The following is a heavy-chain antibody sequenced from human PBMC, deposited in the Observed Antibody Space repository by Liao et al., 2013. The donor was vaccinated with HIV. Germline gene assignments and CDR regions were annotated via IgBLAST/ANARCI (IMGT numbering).Heavy chain of an antibody. D-gene: IGHD5-12*01. CDR2: INHSGNT. CDR1: GGSFSGYY. Sequence: QVQLQQWGAGLLKPSETLSLTCAVYGGSFSGYYWSWIRQPPGKGLEWIGEINHSGNTNYNPSLKSRVTISVDTSKNQFSLQLSSVTAADTAVYYCARGLVYLVEKGGYSGQTIGDVFDIWGQGTMVTVSS. CDR3: ARGLVYLVEKGGYSGQTIGDVFDI. V-gene: IGHV4-34*01. J-gene: IGHJ3*02.